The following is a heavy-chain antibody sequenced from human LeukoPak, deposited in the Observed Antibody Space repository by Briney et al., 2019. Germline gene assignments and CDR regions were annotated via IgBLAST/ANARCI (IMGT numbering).Heavy chain of an antibody. Sequence: PGGSLRLSCAASGFTFDDYAMHWVRQAPGKGLEWVSGISWNSGSIGYADSVKGRFTISRHNSKNTLYLQMNSLRAEDTAVYYCATERIAAAGTWYYYYGMDVWGQGTTVTVSS. D-gene: IGHD6-13*01. CDR2: ISWNSGSI. V-gene: IGHV3-9*01. CDR3: ATERIAAAGTWYYYYGMDV. J-gene: IGHJ6*02. CDR1: GFTFDDYA.